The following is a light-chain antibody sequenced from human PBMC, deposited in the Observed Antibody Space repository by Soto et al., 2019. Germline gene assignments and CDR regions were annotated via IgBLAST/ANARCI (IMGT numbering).Light chain of an antibody. CDR2: WAS. CDR1: QSVLSSSNNKNY. CDR3: QHYYSTPYT. Sequence: DILMTQSPDSLAVSLGERATINCKSSQSVLSSSNNKNYLAWYQQKPGQPPKLLFYWASTRESGVPDRFSGSGSGPDFTLTISSLQAEDVAVYYCQHYYSTPYTFGQGTKLEIK. V-gene: IGKV4-1*01. J-gene: IGKJ2*01.